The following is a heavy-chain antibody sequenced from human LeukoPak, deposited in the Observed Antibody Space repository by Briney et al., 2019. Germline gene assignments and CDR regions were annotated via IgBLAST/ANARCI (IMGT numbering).Heavy chain of an antibody. CDR1: GGSFSGYY. J-gene: IGHJ4*02. CDR2: INHSGST. CDR3: ASLDVRGDYPIKN. D-gene: IGHD4-17*01. Sequence: SETLSLTCAVYGGSFSGYYWSWIRQPPGKGLEWIGEINHSGSTNYNPSLKSRVTISVDTSKNQFSLKLSSVTAADTAVYYCASLDVRGDYPIKNWGQGTLVTVSS. V-gene: IGHV4-34*01.